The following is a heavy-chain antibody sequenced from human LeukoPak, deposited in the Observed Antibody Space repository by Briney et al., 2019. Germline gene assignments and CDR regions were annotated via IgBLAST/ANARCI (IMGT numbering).Heavy chain of an antibody. CDR3: ARDRRYSSGCYAFDY. D-gene: IGHD6-19*01. CDR2: INPSGGST. Sequence: ASVKVSCKASGYTFTSDYMHWVRQAPGQGLEWMGIINPSGGSTSYAQKFQGRVTMTRDTSTSTVYMELSSLRSEHTAVYYCARDRRYSSGCYAFDYWRQGTLVTVSS. CDR1: GYTFTSDY. V-gene: IGHV1-46*01. J-gene: IGHJ4*02.